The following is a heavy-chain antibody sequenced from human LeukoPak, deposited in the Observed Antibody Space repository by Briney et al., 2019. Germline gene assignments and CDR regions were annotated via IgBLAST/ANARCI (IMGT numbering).Heavy chain of an antibody. V-gene: IGHV1-2*02. J-gene: IGHJ3*02. D-gene: IGHD3-22*01. CDR3: ARDYYDSSGYGAFDI. Sequence: ASVKVSCKASGYTFTGYYMHWVRQAPGQGLEWMGWINPNSGGTNYAQKFQGRVTMTRDTSISTAYMELSRLRSDDTAVYYCARDYYDSSGYGAFDIWGQGTMVTVSS. CDR1: GYTFTGYY. CDR2: INPNSGGT.